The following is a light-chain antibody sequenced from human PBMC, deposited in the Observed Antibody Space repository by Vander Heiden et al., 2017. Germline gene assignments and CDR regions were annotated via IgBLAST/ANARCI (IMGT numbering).Light chain of an antibody. Sequence: SYELTQPPSVSVSPVQTARITCSGDELPKQYAYWYQQKPGQAPVLVIYKDSERPSGIPERFSGSSSGTTVTLTISGVQAEDEADYYCQSADSSGTYEVFGTGTKVTVL. J-gene: IGLJ1*01. CDR1: ELPKQY. CDR3: QSADSSGTYEV. V-gene: IGLV3-25*03. CDR2: KDS.